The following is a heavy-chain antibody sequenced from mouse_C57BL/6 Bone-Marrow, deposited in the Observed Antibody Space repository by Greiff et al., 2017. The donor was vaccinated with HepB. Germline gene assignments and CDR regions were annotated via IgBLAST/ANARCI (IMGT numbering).Heavy chain of an antibody. CDR1: GFNIKNTY. CDR2: IDPANGNT. D-gene: IGHD3-3*01. Sequence: VQLQQSVAELVRPGASVKLSCTASGFNIKNTYMHWVKQRPEQGLEWIGRIDPANGNTKYAPKFQGKATITADTSSNTAYLQLSSLTSADTAIYYCAKPTNPRAFLTLDYWGQGTTLTVSS. V-gene: IGHV14-3*01. CDR3: AKPTNPRAFLTLDY. J-gene: IGHJ2*01.